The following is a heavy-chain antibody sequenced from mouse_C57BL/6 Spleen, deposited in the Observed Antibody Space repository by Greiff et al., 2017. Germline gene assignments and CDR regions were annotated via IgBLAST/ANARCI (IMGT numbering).Heavy chain of an antibody. J-gene: IGHJ1*03. CDR3: VSGGALGFDV. V-gene: IGHV10-1*01. Sequence: EVKLMESGGGLVQPKGSLKLSCAASGFSFNTYAMNWVRQAPGKGLEWVARIRSKSNNYATYYADSVKDRFTISRDDSESMLYLQMNNLKTEDTAMYYCVSGGALGFDVWGTGTTVTVSS. CDR1: GFSFNTYA. D-gene: IGHD6-1*01. CDR2: IRSKSNNYAT.